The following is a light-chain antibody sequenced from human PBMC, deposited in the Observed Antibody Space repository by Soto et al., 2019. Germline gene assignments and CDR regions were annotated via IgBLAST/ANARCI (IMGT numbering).Light chain of an antibody. CDR2: LNRDGSH. V-gene: IGLV4-69*01. CDR3: QTWGTGIVI. Sequence: QSVLTQSPSASASLGASVKLTCTLSSGHSNYAIAWHQQQPEKGPRYLMKLNRDGSHSKGDGIPNRFSGSSSGAERYLTIXXLQXXXXXXXYCQTWGTGIVIFGGGTKLTVL. J-gene: IGLJ2*01. CDR1: SGHSNYA.